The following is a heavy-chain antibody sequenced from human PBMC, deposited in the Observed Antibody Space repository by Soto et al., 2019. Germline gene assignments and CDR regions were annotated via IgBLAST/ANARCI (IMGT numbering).Heavy chain of an antibody. CDR3: AKDFKVSGGHYGSLNYYYGMDV. D-gene: IGHD3-10*01. V-gene: IGHV3-30*18. Sequence: LRVCCAGSGFSFSAFGMHWVRQAPDKGLEWVAIISYDGILKYYADSVKGRFTISRDTSKGALYLQMNSLTPEDTAVYYCAKDFKVSGGHYGSLNYYYGMDVWGQVTTVIVSS. CDR1: GFSFSAFG. CDR2: ISYDGILK. J-gene: IGHJ6*02.